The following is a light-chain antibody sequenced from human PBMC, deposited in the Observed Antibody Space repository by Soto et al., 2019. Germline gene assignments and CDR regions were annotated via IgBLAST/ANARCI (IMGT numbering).Light chain of an antibody. CDR1: QSVSSY. J-gene: IGKJ5*01. Sequence: EIVLTQSPATLSLSPGERATLSCSASQSVSSYLAWYQQKPGQAPRLLIYDASNRATGIPARFSGSGSGTDLTLTISSLEPEDFAVYYCQQRSHWPTSTFGQGTRLEIK. CDR2: DAS. V-gene: IGKV3-11*01. CDR3: QQRSHWPTST.